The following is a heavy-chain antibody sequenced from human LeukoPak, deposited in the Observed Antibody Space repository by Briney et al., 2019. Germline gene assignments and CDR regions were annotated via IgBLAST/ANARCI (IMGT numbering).Heavy chain of an antibody. V-gene: IGHV3-7*03. CDR1: GFTFSSYW. CDR2: IKQDGSEE. Sequence: PGGSLRLSCAASGFTFSSYWMSWVRQAPGKGLEWVANIKQDGSEEYYVDSVKGRFTISRDNAKNSLYLQMNSLRAEDTALYYCARDRGTMIVGDAFDIWGQGTMVTVSS. J-gene: IGHJ3*02. CDR3: ARDRGTMIVGDAFDI. D-gene: IGHD3-22*01.